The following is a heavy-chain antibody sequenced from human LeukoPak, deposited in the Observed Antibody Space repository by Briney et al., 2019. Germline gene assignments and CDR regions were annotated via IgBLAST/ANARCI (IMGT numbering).Heavy chain of an antibody. CDR1: GYTFTDYY. Sequence: ASVKVSCKASGYTFTDYYMHWVRQALGQGLEWMGIITPSGGSTSYAQKFQGRVSMTRDSSTTTVYMELSSLRSEDTAVYYCARGTYYYGLDVWGQGTTVTVSS. V-gene: IGHV1-46*01. J-gene: IGHJ6*02. CDR3: ARGTYYYGLDV. CDR2: ITPSGGST.